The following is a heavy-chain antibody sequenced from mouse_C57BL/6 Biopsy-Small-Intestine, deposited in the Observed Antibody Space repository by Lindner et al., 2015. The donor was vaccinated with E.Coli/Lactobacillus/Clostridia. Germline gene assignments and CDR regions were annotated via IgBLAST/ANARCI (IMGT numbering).Heavy chain of an antibody. CDR2: FYPGSDSI. D-gene: IGHD4-1*01. CDR1: GYTFTECT. CDR3: ARHEEDWGRFAY. J-gene: IGHJ3*01. V-gene: IGHV1-62-2*01. Sequence: VQLQESGAELVKPGASVKLSCKASGYTFTECTIHWVKQRSGQGLEWIGWFYPGSDSIKYNERFKGKATLTADKSSSTVYMELSRLTSEDSAVYFCARHEEDWGRFAYWGQGTLVTVSA.